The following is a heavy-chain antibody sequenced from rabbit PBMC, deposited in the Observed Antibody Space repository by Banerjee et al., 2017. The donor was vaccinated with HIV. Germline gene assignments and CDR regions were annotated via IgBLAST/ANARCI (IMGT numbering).Heavy chain of an antibody. CDR1: GFSFSSSYY. J-gene: IGHJ4*01. CDR2: IYAGDGST. CDR3: ARDSAGGGYYVFNL. Sequence: QSLEESGGDLVQPGASLTLTCTASGFSFSSSYYMCWVRQAPGKGLEWIACIYAGDGSTYYASWVNGRFTISKTSSTTVTLQMTSLTAADTATYFCARDSAGGGYYVFNLWGPGTLVTVS. V-gene: IGHV1S40*01. D-gene: IGHD8-1*01.